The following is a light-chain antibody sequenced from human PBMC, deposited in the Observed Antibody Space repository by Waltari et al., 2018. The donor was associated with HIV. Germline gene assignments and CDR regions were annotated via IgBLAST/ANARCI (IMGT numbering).Light chain of an antibody. V-gene: IGLV1-40*01. CDR2: VFN. CDR1: TSNVGAGPD. J-gene: IGLJ2*01. Sequence: QSVLTQPPSVSGAPGQRVTISCTGSTSNVGAGPDVHGYQHLLGTAPKLLINVFNSRPAGVPDRFSGSKSVTSASLAITGLQAEDDADYYCQSYDSTLSAVIFGGGTKLTVL. CDR3: QSYDSTLSAVI.